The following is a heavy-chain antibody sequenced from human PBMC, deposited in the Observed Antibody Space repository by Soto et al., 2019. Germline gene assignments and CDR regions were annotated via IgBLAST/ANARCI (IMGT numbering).Heavy chain of an antibody. CDR2: LIDSGGTT. D-gene: IGHD5-18*01. J-gene: IGHJ4*02. CDR3: ARDPAYTYDSFDS. V-gene: IGHV3-23*01. Sequence: GGSLRLSCAVSGFTFRNYAMSWIRQAPGKGLEWVSGLIDSGGTTSYADSVKGRFTLSRDNSKNTLYLQMDSLRADDTAVYHCARDPAYTYDSFDSWGQGTLVTVSS. CDR1: GFTFRNYA.